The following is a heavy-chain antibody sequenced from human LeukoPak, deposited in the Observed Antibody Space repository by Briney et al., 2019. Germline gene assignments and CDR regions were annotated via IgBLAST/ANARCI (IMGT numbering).Heavy chain of an antibody. J-gene: IGHJ4*02. CDR3: ARSYGDYDY. D-gene: IGHD4-17*01. CDR2: IRHDGTNK. Sequence: GGSLRLSCAASGFTFNNYGMHWVRQAPGKGLEWVTFIRHDGTNKYYADSVKGRFTISRDNAKNTLYLQMNSLRAEDTAVYYCARSYGDYDYWGQGTLVTVSS. CDR1: GFTFNNYG. V-gene: IGHV3-30*02.